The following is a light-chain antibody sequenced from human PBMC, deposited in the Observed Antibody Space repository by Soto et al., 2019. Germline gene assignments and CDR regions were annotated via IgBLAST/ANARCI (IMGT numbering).Light chain of an antibody. CDR3: QQYGSSPRT. Sequence: EIVLTQSPGTLSLSPGERATRSCRASQSVSSSSLAWYQQKRGQAPRLLIHDASSRATGIPDRFSGSGSGTDFTLTISRLEPEDFAVYYCQQYGSSPRTFGQGTKVDIK. CDR1: QSVSSSS. J-gene: IGKJ1*01. CDR2: DAS. V-gene: IGKV3-20*01.